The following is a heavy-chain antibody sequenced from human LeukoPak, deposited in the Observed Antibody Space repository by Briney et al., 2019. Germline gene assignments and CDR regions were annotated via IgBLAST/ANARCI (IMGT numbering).Heavy chain of an antibody. CDR1: GYTFTNYA. CDR2: INAANGYA. J-gene: IGHJ4*02. V-gene: IGHV1-3*03. Sequence: ASVKVSCKASGYTFTNYAMHWVRQAPGQRPEWLGWINAANGYAKYSQELQGRVIITRDTSASTAYMELSSLRSEDMAIYYCAIRDGHTDHWGQGTLVTVSS. CDR3: AIRDGHTDH. D-gene: IGHD5-24*01.